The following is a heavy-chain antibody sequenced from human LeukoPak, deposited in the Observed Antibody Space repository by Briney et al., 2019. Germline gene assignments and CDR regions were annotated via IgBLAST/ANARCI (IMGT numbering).Heavy chain of an antibody. CDR2: INPNSGGT. CDR3: AGITYYPGAFDI. Sequence: ASVKVSCKASGYTFTGYYMHWVRQAPGQGLEWMGRINPNSGGTNYAQKFQGRVTMTRDTSISTAYMELSRLRSDDTAVYYCAGITYYPGAFDIWGQGTMVTVSS. J-gene: IGHJ3*02. CDR1: GYTFTGYY. V-gene: IGHV1-2*06. D-gene: IGHD3-3*01.